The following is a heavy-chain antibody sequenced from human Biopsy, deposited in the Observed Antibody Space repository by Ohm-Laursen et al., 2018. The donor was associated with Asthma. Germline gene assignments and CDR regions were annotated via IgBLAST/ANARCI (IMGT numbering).Heavy chain of an antibody. CDR1: PGSFSGFF. V-gene: IGHV4-34*01. CDR3: ARGPELDV. J-gene: IGHJ6*02. Sequence: GTLSLTCNVYPGSFSGFFWTWIRQSPGKGLAWIGETNERGVTNNNPSLKSRVIISIDTYWNRVSLKLTSVTAAYTAVYYCARGPELDVWGQGTTVTVSS. CDR2: TNERGVT.